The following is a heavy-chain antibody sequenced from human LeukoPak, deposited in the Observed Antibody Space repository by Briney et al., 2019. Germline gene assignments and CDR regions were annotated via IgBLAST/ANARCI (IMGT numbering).Heavy chain of an antibody. CDR3: ARDVGTVVTYDAFDI. J-gene: IGHJ3*02. Sequence: GGSLRLSCAASGFTFSSYWMHWVRQAPGKGLVWVSRINTDGSSTSYADPVKGRFTISRDNAKNTLYLQMNSLRAEDTAVYYCARDVGTVVTYDAFDIWGQGTMVTVSS. V-gene: IGHV3-74*01. CDR2: INTDGSST. CDR1: GFTFSSYW. D-gene: IGHD4-23*01.